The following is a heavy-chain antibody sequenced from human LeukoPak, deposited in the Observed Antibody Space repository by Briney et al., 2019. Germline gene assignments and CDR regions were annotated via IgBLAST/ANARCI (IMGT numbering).Heavy chain of an antibody. CDR1: EFTFSSYG. D-gene: IGHD6-6*01. J-gene: IGHJ4*02. CDR3: ARDSSSSYLFDY. V-gene: IGHV3-30*02. Sequence: PGGSLRLSCAASEFTFSSYGMHWVRQAPGKGLEWVAFIRYDGSNKYYADSMKGRFTISRDNSKNTLYLQMNSLRAEDTAVYYCARDSSSSYLFDYWGQGTLVTVSS. CDR2: IRYDGSNK.